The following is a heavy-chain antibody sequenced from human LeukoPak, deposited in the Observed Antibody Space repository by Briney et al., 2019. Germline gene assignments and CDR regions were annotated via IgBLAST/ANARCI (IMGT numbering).Heavy chain of an antibody. CDR1: GFTFSSYA. Sequence: GGSLRLSCAASGFTFSSYAMSWVRQAPGRGLEWVSIISGSGGSTYYADSVKGRFTISGDNSKNTLYLQMNSLRAEDTAVYYCAKDPYCSGGSCYGMDVWGQGTTVTVSS. CDR2: ISGSGGST. CDR3: AKDPYCSGGSCYGMDV. J-gene: IGHJ6*02. D-gene: IGHD2-15*01. V-gene: IGHV3-23*01.